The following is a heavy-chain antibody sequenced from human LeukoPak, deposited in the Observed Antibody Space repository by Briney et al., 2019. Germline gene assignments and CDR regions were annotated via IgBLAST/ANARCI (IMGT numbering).Heavy chain of an antibody. CDR3: ANSLPTVSTRNYFDY. J-gene: IGHJ4*02. CDR2: IYYNGRSGNT. CDR1: DDSISRRGYY. V-gene: IGHV4-31*03. D-gene: IGHD5/OR15-5a*01. Sequence: SETLPLTCSVSDDSISRRGYYWSWIRQRPGMGLDWMGYIYYNGRSGNTYYNLALKSRVTMSIDTGEKYFSLRLTSVTAADTAVYYCANSLPTVSTRNYFDYWGQGTLVIVSS.